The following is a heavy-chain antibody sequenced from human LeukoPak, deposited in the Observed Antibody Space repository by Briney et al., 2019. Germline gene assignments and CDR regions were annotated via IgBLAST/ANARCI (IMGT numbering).Heavy chain of an antibody. D-gene: IGHD3-9*01. CDR1: GGSFSGYY. V-gene: IGHV4-59*01. CDR2: IYYSGST. J-gene: IGHJ4*02. Sequence: SETLSLTCAVYGGSFSGYYWSWIRQPPGKGLEWIGYIYYSGSTNYNPSLKSRVTISVDTSKNQFSLKLSSVTAADTAVYYCARSAPLRYFDWFPISFDYWGQGTLVTVSS. CDR3: ARSAPLRYFDWFPISFDY.